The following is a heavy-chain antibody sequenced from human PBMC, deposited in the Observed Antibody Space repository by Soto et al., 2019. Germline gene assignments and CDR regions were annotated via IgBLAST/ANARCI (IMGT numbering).Heavy chain of an antibody. CDR2: ISSSSSYI. CDR3: ARVGRSYYYYYGMDV. Sequence: PGGSLRLSCAASGFTFSSYSMNWVRQAPGKGLEWVSSISSSSSYIYYADSVKSRFTISRDNAKNSLYLQMNSLRAEDTAVYYCARVGRSYYYYYGMDVWGQGTTVTV. CDR1: GFTFSSYS. J-gene: IGHJ6*02. V-gene: IGHV3-21*01.